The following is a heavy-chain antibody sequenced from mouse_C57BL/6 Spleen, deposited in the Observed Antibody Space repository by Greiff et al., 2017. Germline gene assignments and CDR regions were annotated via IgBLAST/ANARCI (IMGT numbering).Heavy chain of an antibody. CDR3: VRGELGEFFAY. CDR2: IRSKSNNYAT. V-gene: IGHV10-1*01. CDR1: GFSFNTYA. J-gene: IGHJ3*01. D-gene: IGHD4-1*01. Sequence: EVQLQESGGGLVQPKGSLKLSCAASGFSFNTYAMNWVRQDPGKGLEWVARIRSKSNNYATYYADSVKDRFTISRDDSESMLYLQMNNLKTEDTAMYYCVRGELGEFFAYWGQGTLVTVSA.